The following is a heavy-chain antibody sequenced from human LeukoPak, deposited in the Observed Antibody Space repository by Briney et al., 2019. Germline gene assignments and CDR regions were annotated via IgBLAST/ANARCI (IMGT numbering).Heavy chain of an antibody. CDR1: GGSISSYY. Sequence: SETLSLTCTVSGGSISSYYWSWLRQPPGKGLEWIGYIYYSGSTNYNPSLKSRVTISVDTSKNQFSLKLSSVTAADTAVYYCARVDSSGFLDYWGQGTLVTVSS. CDR2: IYYSGST. D-gene: IGHD3-22*01. V-gene: IGHV4-59*01. CDR3: ARVDSSGFLDY. J-gene: IGHJ4*02.